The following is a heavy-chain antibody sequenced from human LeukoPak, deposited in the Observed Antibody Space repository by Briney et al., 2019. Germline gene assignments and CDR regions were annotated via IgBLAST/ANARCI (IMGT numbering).Heavy chain of an antibody. Sequence: GGSLRLSCAASGFTFSSYSMNWVRQAPGKGLEWVSSISSSSYIYYADSVKGRFTISRDNAKNSLYLQMNSLRAEDTAVYYCAREDRDIVVVPAVDYWGQGTLVTVSS. CDR3: AREDRDIVVVPAVDY. V-gene: IGHV3-21*01. CDR2: ISSSSYI. CDR1: GFTFSSYS. D-gene: IGHD2-2*01. J-gene: IGHJ4*02.